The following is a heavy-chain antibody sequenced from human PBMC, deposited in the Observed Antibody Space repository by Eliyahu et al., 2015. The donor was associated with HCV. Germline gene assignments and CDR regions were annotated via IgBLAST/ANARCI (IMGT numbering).Heavy chain of an antibody. V-gene: IGHV1-3*04. CDR3: ARGDLMTMIVVVIPTGYFDD. D-gene: IGHD3-22*01. CDR1: GDTFTNYA. CDR2: INTGNGNT. Sequence: QVQLVQSGAEVKKPGASVNISCKASGDTFTNYAIHWVRQAPGQRLEWMGWINTGNGNTKYSQKFQDRVTITRDTSASTAYLELSGLRSEDTAVYFCARGDLMTMIVVVIPTGYFDDWGQGTLVIVSS. J-gene: IGHJ4*02.